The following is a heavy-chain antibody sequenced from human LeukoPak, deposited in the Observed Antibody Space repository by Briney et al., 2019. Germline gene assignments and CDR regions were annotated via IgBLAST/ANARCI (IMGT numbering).Heavy chain of an antibody. CDR2: ISGSGGST. V-gene: IGHV3-23*01. D-gene: IGHD2-2*01. Sequence: TGGSLRLSCAASGFTFSSYGMHWVRQAPGKGLEWVSAISGSGGSTYYADSVKGRFTISRDNSKNTLYLQMNSLRAEDTAVYYCAKDGITSCCYSLDYWGQGTLVTVSS. CDR1: GFTFSSYG. CDR3: AKDGITSCCYSLDY. J-gene: IGHJ4*02.